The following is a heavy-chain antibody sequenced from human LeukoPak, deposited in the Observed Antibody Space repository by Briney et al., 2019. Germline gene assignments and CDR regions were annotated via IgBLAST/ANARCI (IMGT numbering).Heavy chain of an antibody. Sequence: GASVKVSCKASGYTFTSYYMHWVRQVPGLGLQWMGIFNPSGADTSYAQKFQGRVTTTRDTSTSTVYMEVVSLRSEDTAVYYCARGCRVVPGVHNVGMTSYYNGMDVWGQGTTVTVSS. D-gene: IGHD2-2*01. CDR2: FNPSGADT. CDR3: ARGCRVVPGVHNVGMTSYYNGMDV. V-gene: IGHV1-46*01. CDR1: GYTFTSYY. J-gene: IGHJ6*02.